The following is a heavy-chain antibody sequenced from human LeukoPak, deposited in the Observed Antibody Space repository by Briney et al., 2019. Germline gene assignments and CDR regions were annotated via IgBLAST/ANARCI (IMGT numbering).Heavy chain of an antibody. J-gene: IGHJ4*02. V-gene: IGHV4-61*02. CDR2: LYCSGST. D-gene: IGHD2/OR15-2a*01. Sequence: PSETLSLTCTVSGGSISSGSYYWGWIRQPAGKGLEWIGRLYCSGSTSHNPSLKSRVTMSVDTSRNQFCLKLSSVTAPDTAGYECARGNSRTTHYWGQRTLVTVSS. CDR3: ARGNSRTTHY. CDR1: GGSISSGSYY.